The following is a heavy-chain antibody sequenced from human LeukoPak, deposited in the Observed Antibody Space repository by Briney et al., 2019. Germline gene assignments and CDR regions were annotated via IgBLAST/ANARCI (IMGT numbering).Heavy chain of an antibody. D-gene: IGHD5-18*01. CDR3: AKDRLRYGDTAMVDY. J-gene: IGHJ4*02. CDR2: ISDFRQTT. Sequence: QTGGSLRLSCAASGFTISRYVMSWVRQAPGKGLEWVSSISDFRQTTYYADSVKGRFTISRDNSKNTLYLQMNSLRAEDTAVYYCAKDRLRYGDTAMVDYWGQGTLVTVSS. V-gene: IGHV3-23*01. CDR1: GFTISRYV.